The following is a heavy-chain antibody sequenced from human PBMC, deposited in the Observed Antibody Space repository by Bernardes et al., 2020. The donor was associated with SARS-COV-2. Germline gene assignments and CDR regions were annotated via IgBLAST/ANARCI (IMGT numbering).Heavy chain of an antibody. CDR2: INHSGST. CDR3: ARTYSSGWYNY. Sequence: SETLSLTCAVYGGSFSGYYWSWIRQPPGKGLEWIGEINHSGSTNYNPSLKSRVTISVDTSKNQFSLKLSSVTAADTAVYYCARTYSSGWYNYWGQGTLVTVSS. V-gene: IGHV4-34*01. CDR1: GGSFSGYY. D-gene: IGHD6-19*01. J-gene: IGHJ4*02.